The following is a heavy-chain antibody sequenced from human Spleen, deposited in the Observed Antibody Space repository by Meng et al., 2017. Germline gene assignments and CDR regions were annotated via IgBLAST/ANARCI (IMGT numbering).Heavy chain of an antibody. J-gene: IGHJ6*02. V-gene: IGHV1-3*01. CDR2: INVGKGNT. D-gene: IGHD6-25*01. Sequence: QVQLVQSGAEVKKPGASVKVSCRASGYRFTTYSMHWVRQVPGQRLEWLGWINVGKGNTKYSQNFQGRVTITRDTSADTAYMELSSLTSEDTAVYYCARDRSSAWPYYYYGMDVWGQGTMVTVSS. CDR1: GYRFTTYS. CDR3: ARDRSSAWPYYYYGMDV.